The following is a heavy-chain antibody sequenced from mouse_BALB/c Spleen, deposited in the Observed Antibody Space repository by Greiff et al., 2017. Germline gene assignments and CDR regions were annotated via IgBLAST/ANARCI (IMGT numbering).Heavy chain of an antibody. CDR2: ISSGSSTI. CDR1: GFTFSSFG. Sequence: EVKVVESGGGLVQPGGSRKLSCAASGFTFSSFGMHWVRQAPEKGLEWVAYISSGSSTIYYADTVKGRFTISRDNPKNTLFLQMTSLRSEDTAMYYCARWYGNYVYAMDYWGQGTSVTVSS. CDR3: ARWYGNYVYAMDY. J-gene: IGHJ4*01. D-gene: IGHD2-10*02. V-gene: IGHV5-17*02.